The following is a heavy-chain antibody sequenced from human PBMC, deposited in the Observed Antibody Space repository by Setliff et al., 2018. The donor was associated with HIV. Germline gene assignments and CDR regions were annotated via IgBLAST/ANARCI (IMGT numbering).Heavy chain of an antibody. CDR3: ARDSAYGGNSGAFDI. V-gene: IGHV1-46*01. Sequence: GASVKVSCKASGYIVTTYYIHWVRQAPGQGLEWMGIFNPSGGTTTYAQTFQGRVTMTRDTSTSTVYMERSSLRSEDTAVYYCARDSAYGGNSGAFDIWGQGTMVTVSS. D-gene: IGHD2-21*02. CDR1: GYIVTTYY. J-gene: IGHJ3*02. CDR2: FNPSGGTT.